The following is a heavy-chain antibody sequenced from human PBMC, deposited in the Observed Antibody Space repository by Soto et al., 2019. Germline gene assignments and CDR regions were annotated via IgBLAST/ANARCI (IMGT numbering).Heavy chain of an antibody. D-gene: IGHD2-8*01. V-gene: IGHV3-9*01. CDR3: AKDLMAV. CDR2: ISWNSGSI. CDR1: GFTFDDYA. J-gene: IGHJ4*02. Sequence: EVQLVESGGGLVQPGRSLRLSCAASGFTFDDYAMHWVRQAPGKGLEWVSGISWNSGSIGYADSVKGRFTISRDNAKNSLYLQMNSLRAEDPALYYCAKDLMAVWGQGTLVTVSS.